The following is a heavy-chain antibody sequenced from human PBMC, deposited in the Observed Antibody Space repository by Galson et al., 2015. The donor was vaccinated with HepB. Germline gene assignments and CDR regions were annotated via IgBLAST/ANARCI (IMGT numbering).Heavy chain of an antibody. CDR1: GFTFSTYG. J-gene: IGHJ4*02. CDR2: ISGSSSLI. D-gene: IGHD5-18*01. CDR3: ARRQSVHNYGYDY. V-gene: IGHV3-48*04. Sequence: SLRLSCAATGFTFSTYGMNWVRQAPGKGLEWVAYISGSSSLIFYADSVKGRFTVSRDNAKNSLYLQMRNLRAEDTAVYYCARRQSVHNYGYDYWGQGTRVTVSS.